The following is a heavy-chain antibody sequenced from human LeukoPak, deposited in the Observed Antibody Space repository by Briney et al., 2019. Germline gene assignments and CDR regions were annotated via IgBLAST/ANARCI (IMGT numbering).Heavy chain of an antibody. J-gene: IGHJ4*02. D-gene: IGHD5-12*01. CDR1: GFTFSSYA. CDR2: ISGSGGST. CDR3: ARARPSMWIDY. V-gene: IGHV3-23*01. Sequence: GGSLRLSCAASGFTFSSYAMSWVRQAPGKGLEWVSAISGSGGSTYYADSVKGRFTISRDSSKNTLYLQMNSLRPEDTAVYYCARARPSMWIDYWGQGTLVTVSS.